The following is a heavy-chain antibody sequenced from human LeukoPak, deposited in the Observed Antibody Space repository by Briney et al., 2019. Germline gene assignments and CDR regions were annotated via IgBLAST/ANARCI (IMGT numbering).Heavy chain of an antibody. CDR3: VRWGLTAFDI. CDR1: GDSVSSNSSA. V-gene: IGHV6-1*01. Sequence: SQTLSLTCAISGDSVSSNSSAWNWIRQSPSRGLEWLGRTYCRSKCYNDYAVSVQSRMTINPDTSKNQFSLQLNSVTPEDTAVYYCVRWGLTAFDIWGQGTMVTVSS. D-gene: IGHD2-21*02. CDR2: TYCRSKCYN. J-gene: IGHJ3*02.